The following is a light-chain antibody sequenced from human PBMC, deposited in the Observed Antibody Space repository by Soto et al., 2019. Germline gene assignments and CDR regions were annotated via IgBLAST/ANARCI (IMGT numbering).Light chain of an antibody. V-gene: IGLV2-23*02. CDR1: SSDVGSYNL. CDR2: EVS. CDR3: CSYAGSSTFGFYV. J-gene: IGLJ1*01. Sequence: QSVLTQPASVSGSPGQSITISCTGTSSDVGSYNLVSWYQQHPGKAPKLIIYEVSKRPSGVSNRFSGSKSGNTASLTISGLQAEDEADYFCCSYAGSSTFGFYVFGIGTKLTVL.